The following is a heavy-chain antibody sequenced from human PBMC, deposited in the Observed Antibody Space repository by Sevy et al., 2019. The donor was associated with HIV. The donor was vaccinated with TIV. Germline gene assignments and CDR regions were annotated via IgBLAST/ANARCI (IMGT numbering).Heavy chain of an antibody. J-gene: IGHJ6*02. CDR2: INGKGRST. Sequence: GGSLRLSCVGSGFSFSDHRMHWVRQAPGKGLEWVSAINGKGRSTHYADSVEGRFTISRDNSKNTLYLQMNSLRAEDTAVYYCAKTINSGGGVVPAANYYYYGLDVRGQGTTVTVSS. CDR1: GFSFSDHR. V-gene: IGHV3-23*01. CDR3: AKTINSGGGVVPAANYYYYGLDV. D-gene: IGHD2-2*01.